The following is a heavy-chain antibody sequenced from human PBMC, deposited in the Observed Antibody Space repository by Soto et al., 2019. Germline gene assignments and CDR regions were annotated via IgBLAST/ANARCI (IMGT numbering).Heavy chain of an antibody. CDR1: GGSISSAS. Sequence: SETLSLTCTVSGGSISSASWSWIRQPPGRVLEWSGNIYNNGRTDYNPSLKSLVTISVDTSKNHFSLKLSSVTPADTAVYYCARARFCTSTSCYHYFDFWGQGTLVTVSS. V-gene: IGHV4-59*01. CDR3: ARARFCTSTSCYHYFDF. CDR2: IYNNGRT. D-gene: IGHD2-2*01. J-gene: IGHJ4*02.